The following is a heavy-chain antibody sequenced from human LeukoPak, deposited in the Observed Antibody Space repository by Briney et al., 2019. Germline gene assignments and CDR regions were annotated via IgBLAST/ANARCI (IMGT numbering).Heavy chain of an antibody. V-gene: IGHV3-30-3*01. CDR3: ASSDY. CDR2: ISYDGSNK. CDR1: GFTFSSYA. Sequence: GRSLRLSCAASGFTFSSYAMHWVRQAPGKGLEWVAVISYDGSNKYYADSVKGRFTISRDNSKNTLYLQMNSLRAEDTAEYYCASSDYWGQGTLVTVSS. J-gene: IGHJ4*02.